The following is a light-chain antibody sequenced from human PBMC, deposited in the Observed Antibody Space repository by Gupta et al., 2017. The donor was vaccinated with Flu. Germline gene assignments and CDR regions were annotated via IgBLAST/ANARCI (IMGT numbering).Light chain of an antibody. Sequence: QSVLTQPPSVSAAPGQKVTIPCSGSSSNIGRYNYVSWYQQVPGAAPTLLIYENNRRPSVIPDRFSGSKADTSATLCITGVQTGDEADYYCATWDNSLSGVIFGGGTKLTVL. J-gene: IGLJ2*01. CDR2: ENN. V-gene: IGLV1-51*02. CDR1: SSNIGRYNY. CDR3: ATWDNSLSGVI.